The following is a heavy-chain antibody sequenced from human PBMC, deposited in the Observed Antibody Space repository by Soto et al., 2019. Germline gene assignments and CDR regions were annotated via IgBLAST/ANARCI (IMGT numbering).Heavy chain of an antibody. J-gene: IGHJ4*02. Sequence: EVQLVESGGGLVQPGGSLRLSCAASGFTFNNYAMHWVRQAPGKGLEYVSAITSNGGGTYYANSVKGRFTISRDNSKNTLYLQMGSLRAEDMAVYYCARGPTMVRGVIITPYFDFWVQGTLVTVSS. CDR3: ARGPTMVRGVIITPYFDF. V-gene: IGHV3-64*01. CDR2: ITSNGGGT. D-gene: IGHD3-10*01. CDR1: GFTFNNYA.